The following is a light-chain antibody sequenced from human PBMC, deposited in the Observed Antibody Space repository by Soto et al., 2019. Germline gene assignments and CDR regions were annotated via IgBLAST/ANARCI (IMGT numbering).Light chain of an antibody. CDR1: QSVLYSSNNKNY. J-gene: IGKJ2*01. CDR3: QQDESTPPT. Sequence: DIVMTQSPDSLAVSLGERANINCKSSQSVLYSSNNKNYLAWYQQRPGQPPKLLIYWASTRESGVPDRFSGSGSGTDFTLTITSMQSEDVAVYYCQQDESTPPTCGQGTKLEIK. V-gene: IGKV4-1*01. CDR2: WAS.